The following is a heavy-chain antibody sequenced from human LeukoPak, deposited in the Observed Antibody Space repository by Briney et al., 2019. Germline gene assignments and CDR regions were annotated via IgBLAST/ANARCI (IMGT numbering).Heavy chain of an antibody. J-gene: IGHJ4*02. CDR2: INPSGGST. CDR3: VRGYSTSLAPFDY. D-gene: IGHD4-11*01. V-gene: IGHV1-46*01. CDR1: GYTFTSYH. Sequence: ASVKVSCKASGYTFTSYHMHWVRQAPGQGLEWMGIINPSGGSTSYAQKFQGRVTLTKDTSTSTVYMELSSPRSEETALYYCVRGYSTSLAPFDYWGQGTLVTVSS.